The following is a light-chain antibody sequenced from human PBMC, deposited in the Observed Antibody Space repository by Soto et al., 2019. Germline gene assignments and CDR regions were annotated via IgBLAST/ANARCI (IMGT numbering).Light chain of an antibody. V-gene: IGLV2-11*01. Sequence: QSALTQPRSVSESPGQSVTISCTGTSIDVGGYTSVSWYQHHPGKAPKLMIYDVTKRPSGVPDRFSASKSGNTASLTISGLQAEDEADYYCCSYAGSYTLVFGGGTKVTVL. CDR3: CSYAGSYTLV. CDR2: DVT. J-gene: IGLJ3*02. CDR1: SIDVGGYTS.